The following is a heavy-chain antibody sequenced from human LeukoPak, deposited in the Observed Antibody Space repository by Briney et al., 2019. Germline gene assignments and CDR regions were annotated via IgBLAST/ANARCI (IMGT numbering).Heavy chain of an antibody. CDR1: GFTFSSYA. CDR3: ANYGSGSSLDY. D-gene: IGHD3-10*01. Sequence: PGRSLRLSCAASGFTFSSYAMHWVRQATGKGLEWVAVISYDGSNKYYADSVKGRFTISRDNSKNTLYLQMNSLRDEDTAVYYCANYGSGSSLDYWGQGTLVTVSS. J-gene: IGHJ4*02. CDR2: ISYDGSNK. V-gene: IGHV3-30-3*01.